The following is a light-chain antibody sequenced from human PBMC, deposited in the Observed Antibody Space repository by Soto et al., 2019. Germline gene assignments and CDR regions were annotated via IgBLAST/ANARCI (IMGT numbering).Light chain of an antibody. V-gene: IGLV2-14*02. Sequence: QSALTQPASVSGSPGQSITISSTGTSSDVGSYNLVSWYQQYPGKAPKLMIYEVSYRPSGVSNRFSGSKSGNTASLTISGLQAEDEADYYCSSFTTSSTRVFGTGTKLTVL. CDR1: SSDVGSYNL. CDR2: EVS. CDR3: SSFTTSSTRV. J-gene: IGLJ1*01.